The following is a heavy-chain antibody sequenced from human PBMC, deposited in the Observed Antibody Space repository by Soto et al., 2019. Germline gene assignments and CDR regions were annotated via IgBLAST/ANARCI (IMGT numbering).Heavy chain of an antibody. D-gene: IGHD4-17*01. CDR2: ISYDGSNK. CDR3: ARDEDDYGDYGDYYGMDV. Sequence: PGGALRLSCAASGFTCSSYAMHWVRQAPGKGLEWVAVISYDGSNKYYADSVKGRFTISRDNSKNTLYLQMNSLRAEDTAVYYCARDEDDYGDYGDYYGMDVWGQGTTVTVSS. J-gene: IGHJ6*02. CDR1: GFTCSSYA. V-gene: IGHV3-30-3*01.